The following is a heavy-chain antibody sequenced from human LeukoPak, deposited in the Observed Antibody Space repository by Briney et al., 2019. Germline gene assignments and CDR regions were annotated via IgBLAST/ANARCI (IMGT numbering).Heavy chain of an antibody. Sequence: SETLSLTCTVSGGSISGYYWNWIRQPPGKGLEWIAIIYDSGTDDYNPSFNSRLTTSVDTSKNQFSLKLMSVTAADTAVYYCARASYYDFWSGYPLDHWGQGTLVTVSS. J-gene: IGHJ4*02. CDR2: IYDSGTD. V-gene: IGHV4-59*01. CDR3: ARASYYDFWSGYPLDH. D-gene: IGHD3-3*01. CDR1: GGSISGYY.